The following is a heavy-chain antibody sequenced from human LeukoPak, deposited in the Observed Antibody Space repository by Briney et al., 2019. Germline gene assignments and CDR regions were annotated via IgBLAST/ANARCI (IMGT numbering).Heavy chain of an antibody. CDR2: IWYDGSNK. CDR3: ARRGDPTPFYYYYYGMDV. D-gene: IGHD2-21*02. J-gene: IGHJ6*02. Sequence: GRSLRLSCAASGFTFSSDGMHWVRQAPGKGLEWVAVIWYDGSNKYYADSVKGRFTISRDNSKNTLYLQMNSLRAEDTAVYYCARRGDPTPFYYYYYGMDVWGQGTTVTVSS. V-gene: IGHV3-33*01. CDR1: GFTFSSDG.